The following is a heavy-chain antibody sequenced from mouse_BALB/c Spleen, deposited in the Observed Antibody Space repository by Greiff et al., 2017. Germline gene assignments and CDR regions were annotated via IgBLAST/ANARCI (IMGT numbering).Heavy chain of an antibody. J-gene: IGHJ2*01. CDR1: GFNIKDTY. Sequence: EVQVVESGAELVKPGASVKLSCTASGFNIKDTYMHWVKQRPEQGLEWIGRIDPANGNTKYDPKFQGKATITADTSSNTAYLQLSSLTSEDTAVYYCARVEGYPYYFDYWGQGTTLTVSS. CDR2: IDPANGNT. D-gene: IGHD2-3*01. V-gene: IGHV14-3*02. CDR3: ARVEGYPYYFDY.